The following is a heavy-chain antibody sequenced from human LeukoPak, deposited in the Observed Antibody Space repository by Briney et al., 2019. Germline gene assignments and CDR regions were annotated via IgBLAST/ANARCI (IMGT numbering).Heavy chain of an antibody. J-gene: IGHJ4*02. Sequence: GGSLRLSCAAPGFTFSSYWMSWVRQAPGKGLEWVANIKQDGSEKYYVDSVKGRFTISRDNAKNSLYLQMNSLRAEDTAVYYCARATTVTTSPSGYFDYWGQGTLVTVSS. D-gene: IGHD4-17*01. CDR3: ARATTVTTSPSGYFDY. V-gene: IGHV3-7*04. CDR1: GFTFSSYW. CDR2: IKQDGSEK.